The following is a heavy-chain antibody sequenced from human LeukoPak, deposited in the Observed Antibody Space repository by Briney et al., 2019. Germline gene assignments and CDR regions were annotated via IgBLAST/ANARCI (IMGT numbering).Heavy chain of an antibody. D-gene: IGHD3-22*01. CDR2: IYYSGST. V-gene: IGHV4-61*01. Sequence: RPSETLSLTCTVSGGSVSSGSYYWSWIRQPPGKGLGWIGYIYYSGSTNYNPSLKSRVTISVDTSKNQFSLKLSSVTAADTAVYYCARGPYYYDSSDVWFDPWGQGTLVTVSS. CDR1: GGSVSSGSYY. J-gene: IGHJ5*02. CDR3: ARGPYYYDSSDVWFDP.